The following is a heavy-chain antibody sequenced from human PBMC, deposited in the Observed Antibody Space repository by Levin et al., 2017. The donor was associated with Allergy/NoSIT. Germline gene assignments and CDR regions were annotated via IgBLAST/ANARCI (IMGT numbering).Heavy chain of an antibody. CDR2: ISSSSSTI. J-gene: IGHJ4*02. D-gene: IGHD3-10*01. CDR1: GFTFSSYS. CDR3: ARDPTGIEGSPDY. V-gene: IGHV3-48*01. Sequence: GESLKISCAASGFTFSSYSMNWVRQAPGKGLEWVSYISSSSSTIYYADSVKGRFTISRDNAKNSLYLQMNSLRAEDTAVYYCARDPTGIEGSPDYWGQGTLVTVSS.